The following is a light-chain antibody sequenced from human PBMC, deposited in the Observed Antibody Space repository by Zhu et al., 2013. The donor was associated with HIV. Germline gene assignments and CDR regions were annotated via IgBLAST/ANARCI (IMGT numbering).Light chain of an antibody. V-gene: IGLV2-23*02. CDR3: CSYAGGVTFRV. J-gene: IGLJ2*01. CDR2: EVT. Sequence: QSALTQPASVSGSPGQSTTISCTGASSDIGNYNYVSWYQHHPGRAPKLIIYEVTERPSGVSNRFSGSKSGNTASLTISGLQAEDEADYYCCSYAGGVTFRVFGGGTKLTVL. CDR1: SSDIGNYNY.